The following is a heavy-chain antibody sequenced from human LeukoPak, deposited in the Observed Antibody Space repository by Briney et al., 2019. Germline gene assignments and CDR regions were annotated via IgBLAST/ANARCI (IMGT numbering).Heavy chain of an antibody. CDR2: SCYSGST. CDR3: ARSFAGLPLFDP. J-gene: IGHJ5*02. CDR1: GGSISRSSYY. V-gene: IGHV4-39*01. Sequence: SETLSLTCTVSGGSISRSSYYWGWIRQPPGTGLEWNESSCYSGSTYYNPSLKSRDTISVDTSKNQFSLKVSSVTGADTAVYYCARSFAGLPLFDPWGQGTLVSVSS.